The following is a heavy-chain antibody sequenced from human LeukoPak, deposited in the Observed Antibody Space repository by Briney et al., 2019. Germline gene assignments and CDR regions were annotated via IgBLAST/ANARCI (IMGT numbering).Heavy chain of an antibody. CDR2: IKQDGSEK. CDR1: GFTFSRYW. J-gene: IGHJ4*02. Sequence: GGSLRLSCAASGFTFSRYWMSWVRQAPGKGLEWVANIKQDGSEKYYVDSVKGRFTISRDNAKNSLYLQMNSLRAEDTAVYYCAKAAEGGIDYWGQGTLVTVSS. D-gene: IGHD1-26*01. CDR3: AKAAEGGIDY. V-gene: IGHV3-7*03.